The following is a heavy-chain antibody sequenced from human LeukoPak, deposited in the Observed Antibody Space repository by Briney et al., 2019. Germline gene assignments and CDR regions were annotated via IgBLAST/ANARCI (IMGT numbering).Heavy chain of an antibody. CDR1: GFTFSKYG. Sequence: AGGSLRLSCAASGFTFSKYGMNWVRQAPGKGLEWVSGIGVGGTTYYADSVKGLFTISRDTSKNTLYLQMNSLRAEDTAVYYCAKAQGYYDCWGQGTLVTVSS. CDR2: IGVGGTT. J-gene: IGHJ4*02. V-gene: IGHV3-23*01. D-gene: IGHD3-22*01. CDR3: AKAQGYYDC.